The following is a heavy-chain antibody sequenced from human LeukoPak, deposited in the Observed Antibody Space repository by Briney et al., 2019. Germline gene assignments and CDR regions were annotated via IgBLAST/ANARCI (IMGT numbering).Heavy chain of an antibody. J-gene: IGHJ4*02. V-gene: IGHV1-69*13. CDR2: IIPIFGSA. Sequence: SVKVSCKASGGTFSSYAISWVRQAPGQGLEWMGGIIPIFGSANYAQNFQGRVTITADESTTTAYMELSSLRSEDTAVYYCARERQQLGLDYWGQGTLVTVSS. CDR1: GGTFSSYA. CDR3: ARERQQLGLDY. D-gene: IGHD6-13*01.